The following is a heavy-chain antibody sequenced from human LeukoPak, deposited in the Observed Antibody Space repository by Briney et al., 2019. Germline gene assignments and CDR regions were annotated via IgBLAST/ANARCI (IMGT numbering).Heavy chain of an antibody. CDR2: INHSGST. D-gene: IGHD4-11*01. J-gene: IGHJ4*02. CDR1: GGSFSGYY. CDR3: ARGLSMTTPLYFDY. Sequence: NPSETLSLTCAVYGGSFSGYYWSWIRQPPGKGLEWIGEINHSGSTNYNPSLKSRVTISVDTSKNQFSLKLSSVTAADTAVYYCARGLSMTTPLYFDYWGQGTLVTVSS. V-gene: IGHV4-34*01.